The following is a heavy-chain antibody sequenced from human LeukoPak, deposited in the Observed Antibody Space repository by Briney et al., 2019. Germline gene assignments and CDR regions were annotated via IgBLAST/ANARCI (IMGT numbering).Heavy chain of an antibody. V-gene: IGHV3-9*01. CDR2: ISWNSGSI. Sequence: SGGSLRLSCAASGFTFADYAMHWVRQAPGKGLEWVSGISWNSGSIGYADSVKGRFTISRDNAKNSLYLQMNSLRAEDTALYYCARDTSSGCCYYYYYMDVWGKGTTVTVSS. CDR1: GFTFADYA. CDR3: ARDTSSGCCYYYYYMDV. D-gene: IGHD6-19*01. J-gene: IGHJ6*03.